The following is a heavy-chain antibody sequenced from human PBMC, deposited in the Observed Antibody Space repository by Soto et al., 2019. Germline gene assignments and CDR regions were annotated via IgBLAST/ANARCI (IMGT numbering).Heavy chain of an antibody. V-gene: IGHV1-46*03. CDR1: GYTFTSYY. CDR2: INPSGGST. CDR3: ASVRHRPNYGDYRDFQH. Sequence: ASVKVSCKASGYTFTSYYMHWVRQAPGQGLEWMGIINPSGGSTSYAQKFQGRVTMTRDTSTSTVYMELSSLRSEDTAVYYCASVRHRPNYGDYRDFQHWGQGTLVTGSS. D-gene: IGHD4-17*01. J-gene: IGHJ1*01.